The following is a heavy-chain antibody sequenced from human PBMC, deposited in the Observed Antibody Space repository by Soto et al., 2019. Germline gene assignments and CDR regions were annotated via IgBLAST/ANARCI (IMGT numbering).Heavy chain of an antibody. D-gene: IGHD3-10*01. CDR2: IYYSGST. CDR1: GVSISRYY. J-gene: IGHJ5*02. Sequence: SETLSLTCTVSGVSISRYYWNWIRQPPGKGLEWIGYIYYSGSTNYNPSLKSRVTISVDTSKNQFSLKLSSVTAADTAVYYCARDPGSGSYYGWFDPWGQGTLVT. CDR3: ARDPGSGSYYGWFDP. V-gene: IGHV4-59*01.